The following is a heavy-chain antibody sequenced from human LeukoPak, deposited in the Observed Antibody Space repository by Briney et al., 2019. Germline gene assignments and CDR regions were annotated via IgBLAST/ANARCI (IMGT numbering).Heavy chain of an antibody. CDR1: GGTFSSYA. J-gene: IGHJ4*02. CDR2: IIPILGIA. Sequence: GASVKVSCKASGGTFSSYAISWVRQAPGQGLEWMGRIIPILGIANYAQKFQGRVTLAADKSTSTAYMELSSLRSEDTAVYYCARDLGYSGYSTTRGYFDYWGQGTLVTVSS. V-gene: IGHV1-69*04. D-gene: IGHD5-12*01. CDR3: ARDLGYSGYSTTRGYFDY.